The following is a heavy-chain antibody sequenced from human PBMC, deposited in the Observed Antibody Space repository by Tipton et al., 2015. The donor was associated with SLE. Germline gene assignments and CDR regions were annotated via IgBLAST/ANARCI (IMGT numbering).Heavy chain of an antibody. CDR3: ARTKCSGGSCYLDY. J-gene: IGHJ4*02. D-gene: IGHD2-15*01. CDR1: GGSFSGYY. CDR2: INHSGST. Sequence: GLVKPSETLSLTCAVYGGSFSGYYWSWIRQPPGKGLEWIGEINHSGSTNYNPSLKSRVTISVDTSKNQFSLKLSSVTAADTAVYYCARTKCSGGSCYLDYWGQGTLVTVSS. V-gene: IGHV4-34*01.